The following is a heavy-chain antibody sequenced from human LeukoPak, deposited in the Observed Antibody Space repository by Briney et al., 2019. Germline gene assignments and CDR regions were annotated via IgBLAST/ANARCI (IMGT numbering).Heavy chain of an antibody. CDR2: INPNSRGT. CDR1: GYSFTDYC. D-gene: IGHD6-19*01. Sequence: ASVKVSCKASGYSFTDYCMHWVRQAPGQGLEWMGWINPNSRGTNYEQKFQGRVTMTRDTSISTDYMEVSRLGSDDTAVYYRARGSVAEQNEYVQYLCRGTLVTVSS. CDR3: ARGSVAEQNEYVQY. V-gene: IGHV1-2*02. J-gene: IGHJ1*01.